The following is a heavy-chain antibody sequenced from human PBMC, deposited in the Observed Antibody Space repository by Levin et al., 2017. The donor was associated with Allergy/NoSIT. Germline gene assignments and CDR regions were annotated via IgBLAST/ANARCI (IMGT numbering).Heavy chain of an antibody. V-gene: IGHV4-30-2*01. CDR1: GDSISSGGYS. J-gene: IGHJ4*02. CDR3: ARVAGYSYGYYFDY. Sequence: SETLSLTCAVSGDSISSGGYSWSWIRQPPGKGLEWIVNIYLSGSTYYNPSLKSRVTISVDRSKNQFSLNLSSVTAADTAVYYCARVAGYSYGYYFDYWGQGTLVTVSS. CDR2: IYLSGST. D-gene: IGHD5-18*01.